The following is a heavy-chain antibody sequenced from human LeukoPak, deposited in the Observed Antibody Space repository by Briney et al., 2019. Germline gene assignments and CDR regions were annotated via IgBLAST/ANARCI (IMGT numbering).Heavy chain of an antibody. CDR2: IHYSGDT. J-gene: IGHJ4*02. CDR3: ARWFGEPPNFDY. D-gene: IGHD3-10*01. Sequence: TSETLSLTCAVSGGSISGHYWNWVRQPPGQGLEWIGHIHYSGDTTYNHSLKSRLTISVDTSKNQFSLRLTSVTAADTAIYYCARWFGEPPNFDYWGQGTLVTVSS. V-gene: IGHV4-59*08. CDR1: GGSISGHY.